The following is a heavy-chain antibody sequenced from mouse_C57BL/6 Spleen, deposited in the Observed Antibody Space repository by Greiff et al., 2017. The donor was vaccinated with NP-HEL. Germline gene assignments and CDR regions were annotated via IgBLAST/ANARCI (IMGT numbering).Heavy chain of an antibody. V-gene: IGHV2-5*01. CDR1: GFSLTSYG. CDR2: IWRGGST. J-gene: IGHJ3*01. Sequence: QVQLKQSGPGLVQPSQSLSITCTVSGFSLTSYGVHWVRQSPGKGLEWLGVIWRGGSTDYNAAFMSRLSITKNNSKSQVFFKMNSLQADDTAIYYCAPHYYGSSYGFAYWGQGTLVTVSA. CDR3: APHYYGSSYGFAY. D-gene: IGHD1-1*01.